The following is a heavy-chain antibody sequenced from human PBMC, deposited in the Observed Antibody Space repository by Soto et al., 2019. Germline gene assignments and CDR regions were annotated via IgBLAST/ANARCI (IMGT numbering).Heavy chain of an antibody. CDR2: ISYDGSNK. CDR1: GFTFSSYG. CDR3: AKDVVLMVYAARYYGMDV. Sequence: GGSLRLSCVASGFTFSSYGMHWVRQAPGKGLEWVAVISYDGSNKYYADSVKGRFTISRDNSKNTLYLQMNSLRAEDTAVYYCAKDVVLMVYAARYYGMDVWGQGTTVTVSS. V-gene: IGHV3-30*18. D-gene: IGHD2-8*01. J-gene: IGHJ6*02.